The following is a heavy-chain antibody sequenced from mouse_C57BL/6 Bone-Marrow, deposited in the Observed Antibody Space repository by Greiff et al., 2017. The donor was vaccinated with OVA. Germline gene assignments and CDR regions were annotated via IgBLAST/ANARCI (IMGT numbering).Heavy chain of an antibody. V-gene: IGHV5-4*01. CDR2: ISDGGSYT. CDR3: ARDYSPEVYFDY. Sequence: EVHLVESGGGLVKPGGSLKLSCAASGFTFSSYAMSWVRQTPEKRLEWVATISDGGSYTYYPDNVKGRFTISRDNAKNNLYLQMSHLKSEDTAMYYCARDYSPEVYFDYWGQGTTLTVSS. CDR1: GFTFSSYA. D-gene: IGHD2-12*01. J-gene: IGHJ2*01.